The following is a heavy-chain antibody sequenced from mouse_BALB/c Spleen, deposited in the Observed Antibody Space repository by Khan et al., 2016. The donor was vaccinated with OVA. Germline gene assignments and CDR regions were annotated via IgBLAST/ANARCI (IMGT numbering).Heavy chain of an antibody. D-gene: IGHD2-3*01. CDR3: AKFDGIFYAMDY. CDR1: GFSLTSYG. V-gene: IGHV2-3*01. Sequence: QVQLKQSGPGLVAPSQSLSITCTVSGFSLTSYGVNWVRQPPGKGLEWLGVIWGDGNTNYHSALISRLSISKDNSKSQVFLKLKSLQTDDTATYYCAKFDGIFYAMDYWGQGTSVTVSS. J-gene: IGHJ4*01. CDR2: IWGDGNT.